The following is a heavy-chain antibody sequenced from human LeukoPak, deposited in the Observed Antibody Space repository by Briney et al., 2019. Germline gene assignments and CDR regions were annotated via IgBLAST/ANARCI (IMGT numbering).Heavy chain of an antibody. CDR2: MNPNSGNT. J-gene: IGHJ5*02. CDR1: GYTFTNYD. Sequence: ASVKVSCKASGYTFTNYDTNWVRQAIGQGLEWMGWMNPNSGNTGYAQKVQGRVTMTRNTSIGTAYMELSSLTSEDTAVYFCASGSASGSHRTSWGGASLVTVSS. CDR3: ASGSASGSHRTS. D-gene: IGHD3-10*01. V-gene: IGHV1-8*01.